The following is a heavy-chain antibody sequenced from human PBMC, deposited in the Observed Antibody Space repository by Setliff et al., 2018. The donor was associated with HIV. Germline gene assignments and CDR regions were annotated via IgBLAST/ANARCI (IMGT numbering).Heavy chain of an antibody. Sequence: ASVKVSCKASGFTFTSSAVQWVRQARGQRLEWIGWITPYNGNRNYAQNLQDRVTMTTDTSTNTAYMELSSLRSDDTAVYYCARGGGYWFYNYGIDVWGQGTTVTVSS. CDR3: ARGGGYWFYNYGIDV. CDR2: ITPYNGNR. J-gene: IGHJ6*02. V-gene: IGHV1-18*01. CDR1: GFTFTSSA. D-gene: IGHD2-8*02.